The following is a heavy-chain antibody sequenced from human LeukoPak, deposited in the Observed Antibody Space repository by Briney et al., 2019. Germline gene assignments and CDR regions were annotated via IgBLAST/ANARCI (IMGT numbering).Heavy chain of an antibody. CDR2: IWYDGSNK. V-gene: IGHV3-33*01. J-gene: IGHJ3*02. Sequence: GGSLRLSCAASGFTFSSYGMHWVRQAPGKGLEWVAVIWYDGSNKYYADSVKGRFTISRDNSKNTLYLQMNRLRAEDTAVYYCASYRYGSSFAFDIWGQGTMVTVSS. D-gene: IGHD6-6*01. CDR1: GFTFSSYG. CDR3: ASYRYGSSFAFDI.